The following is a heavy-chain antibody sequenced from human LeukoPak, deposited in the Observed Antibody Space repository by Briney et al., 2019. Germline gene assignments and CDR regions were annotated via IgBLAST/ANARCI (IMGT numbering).Heavy chain of an antibody. CDR2: IIPILGIA. CDR1: GGTFSSYT. Sequence: SVKVSFKASGGTFSSYTISWVRQAPGQGLEWMGRIIPILGIANYAQKFQGRVTITADKSTSTAYMELSSLRSEDTAVYYCARAPKAYGRVYCFDYWGQGTLVTVFS. J-gene: IGHJ4*02. D-gene: IGHD4-17*01. V-gene: IGHV1-69*02. CDR3: ARAPKAYGRVYCFDY.